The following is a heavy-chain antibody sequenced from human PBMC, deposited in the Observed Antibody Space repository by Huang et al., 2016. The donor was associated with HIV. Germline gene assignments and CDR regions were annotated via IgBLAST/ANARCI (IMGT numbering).Heavy chain of an antibody. V-gene: IGHV3-11*01. CDR2: ISNTGDTI. D-gene: IGHD2-15*01. CDR1: GFTFSDYY. J-gene: IGHJ5*02. Sequence: QVQLVESGGGLVKPEGSLRLSCAASGFTFSDYYMAWIGQDSGKGREWIAYISNTGDTIDYADSVGDRFTISRDNAKKSLSLQINSLRADDTAVYYCARGRYRLHPWGQGALVVVSS. CDR3: ARGRYRLHP.